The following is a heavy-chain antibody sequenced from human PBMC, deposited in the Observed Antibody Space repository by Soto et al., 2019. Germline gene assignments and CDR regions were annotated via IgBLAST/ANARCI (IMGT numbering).Heavy chain of an antibody. CDR3: ARDFAGFDP. CDR1: GGTFSCYS. Sequence: SVKVSCKAAGGTFSCYSISWVRQAPGQGLEWMGGIIPIFGTANYAQKFQGRVTITADETTSTAYMELSSLRSEDTAVYYCARDFAGFDPWSQGALVTVSA. V-gene: IGHV1-69*13. CDR2: IIPIFGTA. D-gene: IGHD3-3*01. J-gene: IGHJ5*02.